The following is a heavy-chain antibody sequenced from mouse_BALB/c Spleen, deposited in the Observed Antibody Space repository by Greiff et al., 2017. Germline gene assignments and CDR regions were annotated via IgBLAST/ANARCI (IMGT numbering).Heavy chain of an antibody. J-gene: IGHJ4*01. V-gene: IGHV1-82*01. Sequence: VQLQQSGPELVKPGASVKISCKASGYAFSSSWMNWVKQRPGQGLEWIGRIYPGDGDTNYNGKFKGKATLTADKSSSTAYMQLSSLTSVDSAVYFCARVGGYAMDYWGQGTSVTVSS. D-gene: IGHD3-3*01. CDR3: ARVGGYAMDY. CDR2: IYPGDGDT. CDR1: GYAFSSSW.